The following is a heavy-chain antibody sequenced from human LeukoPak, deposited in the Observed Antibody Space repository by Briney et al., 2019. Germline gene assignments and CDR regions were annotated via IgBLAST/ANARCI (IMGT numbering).Heavy chain of an antibody. CDR3: AKDRAYSSSSGSSYFDY. V-gene: IGHV3-23*01. Sequence: GGSLRLSCAASGFTFSSYAMSWVRQAPGKGLEWVSAISGSDGSTYYADSVKGRFTISRDNSKNTLYLQMNSLRAEDTAVYYCAKDRAYSSSSGSSYFDYWGQGTLVTVSS. CDR2: ISGSDGST. CDR1: GFTFSSYA. J-gene: IGHJ4*02. D-gene: IGHD6-6*01.